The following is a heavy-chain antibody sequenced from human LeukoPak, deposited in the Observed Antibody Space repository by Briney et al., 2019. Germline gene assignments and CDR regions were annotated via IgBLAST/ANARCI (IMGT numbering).Heavy chain of an antibody. D-gene: IGHD3-9*01. CDR2: IYYSGST. Sequence: SETLSLTCTVSGGSISSSSYYWGWIRQPPGKGLEWIGSIYYSGSTYYNPSLKSRVTISVDTSKNQFSLKLSSVTAADTAVYYCASTMTGYYGYYYYYYMDVWGKGTTVTISS. J-gene: IGHJ6*03. CDR3: ASTMTGYYGYYYYYYMDV. CDR1: GGSISSSSYY. V-gene: IGHV4-39*01.